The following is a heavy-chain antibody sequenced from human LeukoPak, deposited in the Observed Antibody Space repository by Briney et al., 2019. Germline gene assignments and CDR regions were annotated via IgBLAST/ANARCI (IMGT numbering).Heavy chain of an antibody. V-gene: IGHV4-59*08. CDR3: AALTTPTIPFCFDL. J-gene: IGHJ2*01. CDR1: GGSISSYF. CDR2: IYYTGST. Sequence: SETLSLTCTVSGGSISSYFWSWIRRPPGKGLEWIGYIYYTGSTNYNPSLKSRVTISLDTSKNQFSLKLRSVTAADTAVYYCAALTTPTIPFCFDLWGRGTLVTVSS. D-gene: IGHD2-2*02.